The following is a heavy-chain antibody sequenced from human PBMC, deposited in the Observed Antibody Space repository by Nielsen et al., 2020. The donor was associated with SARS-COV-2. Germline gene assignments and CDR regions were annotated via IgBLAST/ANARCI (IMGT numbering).Heavy chain of an antibody. Sequence: GGSLRLSCAASGFTFSDYWMTWVRQAPGKGLEWVANIKQDGSVKYCVDSVKGRFTISRDNAKNSLYLQMNSLRAEDTALYYCAKVGDYYGSGSPAPDYWGQGTLVTVSS. J-gene: IGHJ4*02. CDR1: GFTFSDYW. V-gene: IGHV3-7*03. CDR2: IKQDGSVK. D-gene: IGHD3-10*01. CDR3: AKVGDYYGSGSPAPDY.